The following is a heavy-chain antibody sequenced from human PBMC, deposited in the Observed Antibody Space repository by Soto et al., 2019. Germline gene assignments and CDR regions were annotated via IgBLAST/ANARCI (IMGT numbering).Heavy chain of an antibody. Sequence: ESGGGLVKPGGSLRLSCAASGFTFSSYSMNWVRQAPGKGLEWVSFISSSSSHRNYADSVKGRFTISRDNAKNSLYLQMNSLRAEDTAVYYCAKGYCSGGSCYSPYFFDYWGQGTLVTVSS. D-gene: IGHD2-15*01. J-gene: IGHJ4*02. CDR2: ISSSSSHR. CDR3: AKGYCSGGSCYSPYFFDY. V-gene: IGHV3-21*01. CDR1: GFTFSSYS.